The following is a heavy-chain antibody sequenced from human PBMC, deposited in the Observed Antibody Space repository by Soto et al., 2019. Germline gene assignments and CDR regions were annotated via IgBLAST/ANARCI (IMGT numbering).Heavy chain of an antibody. Sequence: SETLSLTCTVSGGSISSYYWSWIRQPPGKGLEWIGYIYYSGSTNYNPSLKSRVTISVDTSKNQFSLKLSSVTAADTAVYYCARLRVSYFDYWGQGTLVTVSS. D-gene: IGHD5-12*01. CDR1: GGSISSYY. CDR3: ARLRVSYFDY. J-gene: IGHJ4*02. CDR2: IYYSGST. V-gene: IGHV4-59*01.